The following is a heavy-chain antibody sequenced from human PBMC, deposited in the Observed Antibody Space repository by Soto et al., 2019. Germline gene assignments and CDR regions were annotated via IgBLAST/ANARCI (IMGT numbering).Heavy chain of an antibody. Sequence: TLSLTCTVSGGSISSGDYYWSWIRQPPGKGLEWIGYIYYSGSTYYNPSLKSRVTISVDTSKNQFSLKLSSVTAADTAVYYCARGRRVFGVVPNWFDTWGQGTLVTVSS. CDR3: ARGRRVFGVVPNWFDT. D-gene: IGHD3-3*01. J-gene: IGHJ5*02. V-gene: IGHV4-30-4*01. CDR2: IYYSGST. CDR1: GGSISSGDYY.